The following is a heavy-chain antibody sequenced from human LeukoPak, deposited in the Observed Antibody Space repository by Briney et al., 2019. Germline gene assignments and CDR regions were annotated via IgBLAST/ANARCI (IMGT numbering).Heavy chain of an antibody. CDR2: IYHSGST. CDR3: ARAPPGIAVALDY. J-gene: IGHJ4*02. Sequence: SETLSLTCAVSGGSISSSNWWSWVRQPPGKGLEWIGKIYHSGSTNYNPSLKSRVTISVDKSKNQFSLKLSSVTAADTAVYYCARAPPGIAVALDYWGQGTLVTVSS. CDR1: GGSISSSNW. V-gene: IGHV4-4*02. D-gene: IGHD6-19*01.